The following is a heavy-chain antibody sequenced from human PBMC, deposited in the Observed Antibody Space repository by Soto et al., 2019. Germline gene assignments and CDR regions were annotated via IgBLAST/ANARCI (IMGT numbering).Heavy chain of an antibody. CDR2: ISYDGSNK. D-gene: IGHD3-22*01. V-gene: IGHV3-30*18. CDR1: GFTFSSYG. Sequence: PGGSLRLSCAASGFTFSSYGMHWVRQAPGKGLEWVAVISYDGSNKYYADSVKGRFTISRDNSKNTLYLQMNSLRAEDTAVYYCAKDANLFRIVGFAAFDIWGQGTMVTVSS. CDR3: AKDANLFRIVGFAAFDI. J-gene: IGHJ3*02.